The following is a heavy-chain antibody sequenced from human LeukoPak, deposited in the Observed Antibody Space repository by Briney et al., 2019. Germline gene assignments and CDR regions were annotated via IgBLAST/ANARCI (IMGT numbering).Heavy chain of an antibody. CDR3: AKRWRYTSAYFDR. CDR1: GFTFSSDA. Sequence: PGGSLRLSCAAPGFTFSSDAMSWVRQAPGKGLEWVSSVSAGGFNTFYADSVKGRFTISRDNSKNTLYLQMNRLRAGDTAVYYCAKRWRYTSAYFDRWGQGTLVTVSS. J-gene: IGHJ4*02. CDR2: VSAGGFNT. D-gene: IGHD6-19*01. V-gene: IGHV3-23*01.